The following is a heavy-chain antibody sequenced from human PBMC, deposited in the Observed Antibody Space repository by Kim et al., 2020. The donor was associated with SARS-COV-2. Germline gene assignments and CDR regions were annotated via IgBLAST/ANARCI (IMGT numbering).Heavy chain of an antibody. D-gene: IGHD2-2*01. CDR1: GFSFSSYA. J-gene: IGHJ4*02. Sequence: GGSLRLSCAASGFSFSSYAMSWVRQAPGKGLEWVSAISGSGGSTYYADSVKGRFTISRDNSKNTLYLQMNSLRAEDTAVYYCANLPVVGYCSSTSCYVPNWGQGTLVTGSS. V-gene: IGHV3-23*01. CDR3: ANLPVVGYCSSTSCYVPN. CDR2: ISGSGGST.